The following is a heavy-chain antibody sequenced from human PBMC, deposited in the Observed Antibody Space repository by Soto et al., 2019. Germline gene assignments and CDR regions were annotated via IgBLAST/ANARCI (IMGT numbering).Heavy chain of an antibody. CDR3: AKGTSAGAGTGGGY. D-gene: IGHD6-19*01. J-gene: IGHJ4*02. V-gene: IGHV3-23*01. CDR2: ISGSGGST. Sequence: EVQLLESGGGLVQPGGSLRLSCAASGFTFSSYAMSWVRQAPGKGLEWVSAISGSGGSTYYADSVKGRFTISRDNSKNTLYSQMNRLRAEDVGVYYWAKGTSAGAGTGGGYWGQGTLVTVSS. CDR1: GFTFSSYA.